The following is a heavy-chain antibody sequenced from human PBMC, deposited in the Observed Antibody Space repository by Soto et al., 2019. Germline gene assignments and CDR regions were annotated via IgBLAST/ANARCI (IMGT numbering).Heavy chain of an antibody. Sequence: GGSLRLSCAASGFTFSSYCMHWVRQAPGKGLEWVAVIWYDGSKNYYADSVKGRFTISRDNSKNTLDLQMNSLKAEDTAVYYCARNGVEGAHKYYDFWSGYYYYYYGMDVWGQGTTVTVSS. CDR2: IWYDGSKN. CDR1: GFTFSSYC. D-gene: IGHD3-3*01. CDR3: ARNGVEGAHKYYDFWSGYYYYYYGMDV. V-gene: IGHV3-33*08. J-gene: IGHJ6*02.